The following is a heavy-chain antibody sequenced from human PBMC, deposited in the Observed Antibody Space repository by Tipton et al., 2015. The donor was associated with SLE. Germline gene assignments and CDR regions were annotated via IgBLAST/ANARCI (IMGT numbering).Heavy chain of an antibody. V-gene: IGHV4-59*12. CDR1: GGSISSYY. CDR2: IYYSGST. D-gene: IGHD1-1*01. J-gene: IGHJ4*02. Sequence: TLSLTCTFSGGSISSYYWSWIRQPPGKGLEWIGYIYYSGSTNYNPSLKSRVTISVDTSKNQFSLKLSSVTAADTAVYYCASANWNFEYWGQGTLVTVSS. CDR3: ASANWNFEY.